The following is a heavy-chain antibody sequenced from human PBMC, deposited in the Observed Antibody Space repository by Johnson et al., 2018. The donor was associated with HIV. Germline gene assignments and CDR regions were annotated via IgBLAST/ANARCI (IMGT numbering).Heavy chain of an antibody. CDR2: IRSKAYGGTT. Sequence: VHLVESGGGLVQPGRSLRLSCTASGFTFGDYAMNWVRQAPGKGLEWVSFIRSKAYGGTTEYAASVKGRFTISRDDSKSIAYLQMNSLRTEDTAVYYCTRATWVGASAHHFFDLWGQGTMVTVSS. CDR3: TRATWVGASAHHFFDL. V-gene: IGHV3-49*04. CDR1: GFTFGDYA. J-gene: IGHJ3*01. D-gene: IGHD1-26*01.